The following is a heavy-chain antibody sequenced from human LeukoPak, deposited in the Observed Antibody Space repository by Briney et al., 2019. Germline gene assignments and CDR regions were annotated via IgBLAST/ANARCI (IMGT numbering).Heavy chain of an antibody. D-gene: IGHD6-13*01. J-gene: IGHJ4*02. Sequence: PGGSLRLSCAASGFTFSSYAMHWVRQAPGKGLEWVAVISYDGGNKYYADSVKGRFTISRDNSKNTLYLQMNSLRAEDTAVYYCARDGSIAGIAAVFDYWGQGTLVTVSS. CDR2: ISYDGGNK. CDR1: GFTFSSYA. V-gene: IGHV3-30-3*01. CDR3: ARDGSIAGIAAVFDY.